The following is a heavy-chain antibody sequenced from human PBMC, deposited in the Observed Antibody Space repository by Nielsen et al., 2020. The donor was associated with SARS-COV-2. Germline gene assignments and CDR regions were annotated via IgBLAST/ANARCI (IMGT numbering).Heavy chain of an antibody. CDR3: ARAGFVMGSYYYGMDV. Sequence: WIRQPPGKGLEWVSYISSSGSTIYYADSVKGRFTISRDNAKNSLYLQMNSLRAEDTAVYYCARAGFVMGSYYYGMDVWGQGTTVTVSS. J-gene: IGHJ6*02. D-gene: IGHD2-8*01. CDR2: ISSSGSTI. V-gene: IGHV3-48*03.